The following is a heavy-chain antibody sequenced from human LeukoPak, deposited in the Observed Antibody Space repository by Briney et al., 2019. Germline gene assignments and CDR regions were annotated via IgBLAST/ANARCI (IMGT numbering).Heavy chain of an antibody. J-gene: IGHJ4*02. D-gene: IGHD5-12*01. V-gene: IGHV3-48*04. Sequence: PGGSLRLSCAASGFTFSTYSMNWVRQAPGKGLEWVSYISSSSSTIYYADSVKGRFTISRDNAKNSLYLQMNSLRVEDTAVYYCARGRYSGYDPAVFDYWGQGTLVTVSS. CDR3: ARGRYSGYDPAVFDY. CDR1: GFTFSTYS. CDR2: ISSSSSTI.